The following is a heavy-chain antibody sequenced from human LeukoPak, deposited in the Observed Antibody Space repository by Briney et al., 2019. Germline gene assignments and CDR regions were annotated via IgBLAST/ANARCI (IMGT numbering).Heavy chain of an antibody. CDR2: ISYDGSNK. CDR1: GFTFSSYS. Sequence: QPGGSLRLSCAASGFTFSSYSMNWVRQAPGKGLEWEAVISYDGSNKYYADSVKGRFTISRDNFKNTLYLQMNSLRAEDTAVYYCANYLSQPSWGQGTLVTVSS. CDR3: ANYLSQPS. V-gene: IGHV3-30*18. J-gene: IGHJ5*02.